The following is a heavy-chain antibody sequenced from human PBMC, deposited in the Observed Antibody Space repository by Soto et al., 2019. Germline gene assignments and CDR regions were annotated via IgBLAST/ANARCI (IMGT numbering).Heavy chain of an antibody. J-gene: IGHJ4*02. CDR3: ARAPRFPLAARPFDY. CDR2: IYYSGST. D-gene: IGHD6-6*01. V-gene: IGHV4-31*03. CDR1: GGSISSGGYY. Sequence: SETLSLTCTVSGGSISSGGYYWSWIRQHPGKGLEWIGYIYYSGSTYYNPSLKSRVTISVDTSKNQFSLKLSSVTAADTAVYYCARAPRFPLAARPFDYWGQGTLVTVSS.